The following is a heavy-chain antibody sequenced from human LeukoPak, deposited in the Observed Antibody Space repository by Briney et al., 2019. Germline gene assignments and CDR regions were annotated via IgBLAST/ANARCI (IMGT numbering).Heavy chain of an antibody. Sequence: GESLKISCKGSGYSFSNYWIGWVRQLSVKGLERMGIIHPTDSDTRYSPSFQGQVTISVDKSISTAYLQWSSLKASDSAMYYCARLSNSGWYPPDYWGQGTLVTVSS. V-gene: IGHV5-51*01. CDR3: ARLSNSGWYPPDY. CDR1: GYSFSNYW. CDR2: IHPTDSDT. D-gene: IGHD6-19*01. J-gene: IGHJ4*02.